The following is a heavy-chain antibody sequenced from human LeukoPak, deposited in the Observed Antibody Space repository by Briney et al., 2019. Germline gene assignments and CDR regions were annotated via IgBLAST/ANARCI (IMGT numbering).Heavy chain of an antibody. D-gene: IGHD3-9*01. V-gene: IGHV3-30-3*01. CDR2: ISYDGSNK. CDR1: GFTFSSYA. J-gene: IGHJ4*02. CDR3: ARDALRYFDWLLSTAKPGDY. Sequence: GRSLRLSCAASGFTFSSYAMHWVRQAPGKGLEWVAVISYDGSNKYYADSVKGRFIISRDNSKNTLYLQMNSLRAEDTAVYSCARDALRYFDWLLSTAKPGDYWGQGTLVTVSS.